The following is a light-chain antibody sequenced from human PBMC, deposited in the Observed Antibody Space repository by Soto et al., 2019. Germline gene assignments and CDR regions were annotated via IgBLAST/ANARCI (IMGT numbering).Light chain of an antibody. CDR2: KAS. Sequence: DSQMTQSPSTLSTSVGDRVTITCRASQSINSWLAWYQQKPGKAPKLLISKASTLQGGVPSRFSGSGSGTEFSLIISSLQPDDFASYYCQQYKSYPYTFGQGTKVDIK. CDR1: QSINSW. V-gene: IGKV1-5*03. J-gene: IGKJ2*01. CDR3: QQYKSYPYT.